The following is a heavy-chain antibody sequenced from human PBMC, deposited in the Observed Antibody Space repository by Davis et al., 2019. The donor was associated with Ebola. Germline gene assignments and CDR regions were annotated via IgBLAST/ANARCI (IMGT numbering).Heavy chain of an antibody. V-gene: IGHV4-34*01. CDR2: INHSGST. Sequence: MPSETLSLTCTVSGGSISSYYWSWIRQPPGKGLEWIGEINHSGSTNYNPSLKSRVTISVDTSKNQFSLKLSSVTAADTAVYYCARGFKRWLQYYGYWGQGTLVTVSS. CDR3: ARGFKRWLQYYGY. CDR1: GGSISSYY. D-gene: IGHD5-24*01. J-gene: IGHJ4*02.